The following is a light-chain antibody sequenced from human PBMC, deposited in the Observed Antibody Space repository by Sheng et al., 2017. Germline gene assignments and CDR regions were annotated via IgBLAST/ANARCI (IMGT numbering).Light chain of an antibody. Sequence: SYVLTQPPSVSVAPGQTARITCGGNNIGSNRVNWYQQKPGQAPVLVVSDQSDRPSGIPERYSGSTSGNTATLTISRVEAGDEADYYCQVWDVGRHLAVFGGGTKLTVL. CDR2: DQS. CDR1: NIGSNR. V-gene: IGLV3-21*02. J-gene: IGLJ3*02. CDR3: QVWDVGRHLAV.